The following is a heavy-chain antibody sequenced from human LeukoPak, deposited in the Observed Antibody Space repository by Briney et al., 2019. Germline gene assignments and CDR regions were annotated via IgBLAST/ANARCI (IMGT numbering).Heavy chain of an antibody. CDR2: INHSGST. D-gene: IGHD3-22*01. V-gene: IGHV4-34*01. CDR3: TRRYYDSSGPPEAFDI. J-gene: IGHJ3*02. Sequence: SETLSLTCAVYGGSFSGYYWSWIRQPPGKGLEWIGEINHSGSTNYNPSLKSRVTISVDTSKNQFSLKLSSVTAADTAVYYCTRRYYDSSGPPEAFDIWGQGTMVTVSS. CDR1: GGSFSGYY.